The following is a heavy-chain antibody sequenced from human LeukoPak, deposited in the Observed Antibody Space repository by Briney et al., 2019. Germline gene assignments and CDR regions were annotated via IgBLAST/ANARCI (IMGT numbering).Heavy chain of an antibody. CDR3: ARVTGYIVEDYFDY. CDR2: IYHSGST. Sequence: SETLSLTCTVSGYSISSGYYWGWIRQPPGKGLEWIGSIYHSGSTYYNPSLKSRVTISVDTSKNQFSLRLSSVTAADTAVYYCARVTGYIVEDYFDYWGQGTLVTVSS. V-gene: IGHV4-38-2*02. J-gene: IGHJ4*02. D-gene: IGHD3-22*01. CDR1: GYSISSGYY.